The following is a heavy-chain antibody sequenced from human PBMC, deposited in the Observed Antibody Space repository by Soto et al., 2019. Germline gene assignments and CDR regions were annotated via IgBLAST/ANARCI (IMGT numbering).Heavy chain of an antibody. J-gene: IGHJ4*02. D-gene: IGHD1-26*01. V-gene: IGHV3-21*01. CDR3: AREDGVVGSSSAFDH. Sequence: EVQVVESGGGLVKPGGSLRLSCVCSGFTFSTYTMNWVRQAPGKGLEWVSSINGRSNYVYYADSVKGRFTISRDNAKNSLYLKMNRLRAEDTAIYYCAREDGVVGSSSAFDHWGLGTLVTVSS. CDR1: GFTFSTYT. CDR2: INGRSNYV.